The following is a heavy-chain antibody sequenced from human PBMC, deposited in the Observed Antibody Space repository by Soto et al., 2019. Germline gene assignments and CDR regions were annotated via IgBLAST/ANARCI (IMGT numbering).Heavy chain of an antibody. CDR3: AIASFLDSAFDI. CDR2: VNPNSGDT. V-gene: IGHV1-8*01. D-gene: IGHD2-2*03. J-gene: IGHJ3*02. Sequence: ASVKVSCRASGYTFSSYDIHWVRQAPGQGLEWMGWVNPNSGDTDYALQFQGRVTMTRDTSIRTAYMELSSLRSYDTAGYYCAIASFLDSAFDIWGQGTMVTVSS. CDR1: GYTFSSYD.